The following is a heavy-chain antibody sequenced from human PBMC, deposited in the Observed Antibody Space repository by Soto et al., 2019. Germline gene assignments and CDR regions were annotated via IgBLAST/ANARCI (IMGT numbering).Heavy chain of an antibody. CDR2: IYWDDDK. CDR3: AHTRAIVVIVAEDEYFQH. Sequence: QITLKESGPTLVKPTQTLTLTCTFSGFSLSTSGVGVGWIRQPPGKGLEWLALIYWDDDKRYSPSLKSRLTITKETSKSQVVLTMTNVDPADTATYYCAHTRAIVVIVAEDEYFQHWGQGTLVTVSS. CDR1: GFSLSTSGVG. D-gene: IGHD3-22*01. V-gene: IGHV2-5*02. J-gene: IGHJ1*01.